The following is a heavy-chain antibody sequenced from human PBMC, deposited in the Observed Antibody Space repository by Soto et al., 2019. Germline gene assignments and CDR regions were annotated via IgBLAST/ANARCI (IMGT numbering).Heavy chain of an antibody. V-gene: IGHV3-33*01. J-gene: IGHJ4*02. CDR2: IWYDGNTK. Sequence: QVQLVESGGGVVQPGRSLRLSCAASGFTFSSYGMHWVRQAVGKGKEWVAVIWYDGNTKYYADSVKGRFTISRDNSKNTLYLQMSSLRAEHKAEYYCAREFGYFDYWGQGTLNRVSS. CDR3: AREFGYFDY. D-gene: IGHD3-10*01. CDR1: GFTFSSYG.